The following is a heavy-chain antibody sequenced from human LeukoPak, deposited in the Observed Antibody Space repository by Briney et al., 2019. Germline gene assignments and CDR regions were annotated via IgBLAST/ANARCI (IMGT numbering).Heavy chain of an antibody. CDR1: GYTFTSYG. D-gene: IGHD3-22*01. CDR2: ISAYNGNT. J-gene: IGHJ3*01. V-gene: IGHV1-18*01. Sequence: ASVKVSCKASGYTFTSYGISWVRQAPGQGREWMGWISAYNGNTNYAHKVQGRVTMTTDTSTSTAYMELRSLRSDDTAVYYCARGTYYYDSSGEYDVLDFWGQGTTVTVSS. CDR3: ARGTYYYDSSGEYDVLDF.